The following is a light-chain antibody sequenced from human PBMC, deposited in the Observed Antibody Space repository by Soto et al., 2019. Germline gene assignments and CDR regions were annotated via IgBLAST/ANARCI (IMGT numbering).Light chain of an antibody. J-gene: IGKJ4*01. V-gene: IGKV3-11*01. CDR3: QPRSNWPLT. CDR2: DAS. CDR1: QSVSRY. Sequence: EIVLTQSPATLSLSPGERAILSCRASQSVSRYLAWYQQKPGQAPRLLIYDASNRATGIPARFSGSGSGTDFTLTISSLEPEDFAVYYCQPRSNWPLTFGGGTKVEIK.